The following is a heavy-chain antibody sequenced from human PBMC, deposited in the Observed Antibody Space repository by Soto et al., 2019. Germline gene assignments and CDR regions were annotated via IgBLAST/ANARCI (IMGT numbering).Heavy chain of an antibody. V-gene: IGHV3-7*03. Sequence: RGSLRLSCAASEFTFSSYWMSWFRQAPGKGLEWVATIKMDASEKKYVDSVKGRFTMSRDNAKNSLYLQMDSLRAEDTAVYYPARGSRYGSWASVNRYLDSRGNGTSVTVAS. CDR2: IKMDASEK. D-gene: IGHD3-10*01. J-gene: IGHJ5*01. CDR1: EFTFSSYW. CDR3: ARGSRYGSWASVNRYLDS.